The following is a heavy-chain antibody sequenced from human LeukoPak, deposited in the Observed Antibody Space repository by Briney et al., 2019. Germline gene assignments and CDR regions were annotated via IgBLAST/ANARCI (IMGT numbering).Heavy chain of an antibody. CDR3: VRDGDTSGYTN. Sequence: GGPLRLSCAASGFTFSSYWMHWVRQAPGKGLEWVANIKQDGSEKYYVDSVKGRFTISRDNAKNSLYLQMNSLRAEDTAVYSCVRDGDTSGYTNWGQGTLVTVSS. CDR2: IKQDGSEK. J-gene: IGHJ4*02. CDR1: GFTFSSYW. V-gene: IGHV3-7*01. D-gene: IGHD3-22*01.